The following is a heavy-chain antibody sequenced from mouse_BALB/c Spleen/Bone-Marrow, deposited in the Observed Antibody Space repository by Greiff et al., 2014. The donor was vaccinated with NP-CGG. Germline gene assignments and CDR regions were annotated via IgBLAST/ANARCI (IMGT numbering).Heavy chain of an antibody. V-gene: IGHV14-3*02. CDR2: IDPANGNT. Sequence: EVQLQQSGAELVKPGASVKLSCTASGFNIKDTYMHWVKQRPEQGLEWIGRIDPANGNTKYDPKFQGRATITADTSSNTAFLQLSSLTSEDTAVYYCAPYSYGSSQFAYWGQGTLVTVSA. D-gene: IGHD1-1*01. CDR1: GFNIKDTY. J-gene: IGHJ3*01. CDR3: APYSYGSSQFAY.